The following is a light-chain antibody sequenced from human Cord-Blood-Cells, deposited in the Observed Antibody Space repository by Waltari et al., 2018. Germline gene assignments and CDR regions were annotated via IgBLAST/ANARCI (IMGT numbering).Light chain of an antibody. CDR2: AAS. CDR1: QGISSY. CDR3: QQYYSFPWT. Sequence: VIWIAQSPSLLSASTGSQTTNSCRMSQGISSYVAWYQQKPGKAPELLIYAASTLQSGVPSRFSGSGSGTDFTLTISCLQSEDFATYYCQQYYSFPWTFGQGTKVEIK. V-gene: IGKV1D-8*01. J-gene: IGKJ1*01.